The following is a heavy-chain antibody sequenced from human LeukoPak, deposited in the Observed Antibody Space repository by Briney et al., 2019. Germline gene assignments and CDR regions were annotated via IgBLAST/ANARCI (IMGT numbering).Heavy chain of an antibody. V-gene: IGHV1-69*13. Sequence: SVKVSCKASGGTFSSYAISWVRQAPGQGLEWMGGIIPIFGTANYAQKFQGRVTITADESTSTAYMELSSLRSEDTAVYYCARDVVGNRRYYYGMDVWGQRTTVTVSS. CDR1: GGTFSSYA. J-gene: IGHJ6*02. CDR3: ARDVVGNRRYYYGMDV. D-gene: IGHD2-21*01. CDR2: IIPIFGTA.